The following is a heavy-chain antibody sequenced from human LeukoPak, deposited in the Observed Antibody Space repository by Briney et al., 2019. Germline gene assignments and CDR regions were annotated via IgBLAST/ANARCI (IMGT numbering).Heavy chain of an antibody. CDR3: ARALNGFDI. V-gene: IGHV3-53*01. Sequence: PGGSLRLSFAASGFTFSSYSMTWVRQAPGKGLEWVSVIYSGGSIYYADSVKGRFTISRDNSRNTLYLQMNSLRAEDTAVYYCARALNGFDIWGPGTLVTVSS. CDR1: GFTFSSYS. J-gene: IGHJ3*02. CDR2: IYSGGSI.